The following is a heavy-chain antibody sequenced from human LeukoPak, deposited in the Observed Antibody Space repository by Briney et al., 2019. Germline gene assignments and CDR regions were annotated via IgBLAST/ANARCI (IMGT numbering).Heavy chain of an antibody. CDR2: INPNSGGT. CDR1: GYXFTGYY. J-gene: IGHJ3*02. CDR3: ARVEYNYYDSSGYTGGAFDI. V-gene: IGHV1-2*02. D-gene: IGHD3-22*01. Sequence: GASVKVSCKASGYXFTGYYIHWVRQAPGQGLEWMGWINPNSGGTNYAQKFQGRVTMTRDTSISTAYMELSRLRSDDTAVYYCARVEYNYYDSSGYTGGAFDIWGQGTMVTVSS.